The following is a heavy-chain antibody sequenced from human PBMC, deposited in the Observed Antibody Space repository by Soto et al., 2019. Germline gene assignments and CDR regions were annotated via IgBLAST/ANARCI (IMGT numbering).Heavy chain of an antibody. CDR1: GGSISNYY. V-gene: IGHV4-59*01. Sequence: SETLSLTCNVSGGSISNYYWTWVRQSPEKGLEWIGYMYYNGNINYNPSLKSRATISIDTSKNQFSLTLKSVTAADTAVYYCASGGNWFDPWGQGFLFTVSS. D-gene: IGHD3-16*01. CDR2: MYYNGNI. J-gene: IGHJ5*02. CDR3: ASGGNWFDP.